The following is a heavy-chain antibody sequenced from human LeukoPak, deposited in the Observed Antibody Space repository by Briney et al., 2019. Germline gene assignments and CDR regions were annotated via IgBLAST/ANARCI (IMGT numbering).Heavy chain of an antibody. J-gene: IGHJ4*02. D-gene: IGHD3-3*01. V-gene: IGHV3-23*01. Sequence: GGSLRLSCAASGFSFSSYAMSWVRQAPGKGLEWVSAISGSGGSTYYADSVKGRFTISRDNSKNTLYLQMNSLRAEDTAVYYCARIYYDFWSRPAFDYWGQGTLVTVSS. CDR3: ARIYYDFWSRPAFDY. CDR2: ISGSGGST. CDR1: GFSFSSYA.